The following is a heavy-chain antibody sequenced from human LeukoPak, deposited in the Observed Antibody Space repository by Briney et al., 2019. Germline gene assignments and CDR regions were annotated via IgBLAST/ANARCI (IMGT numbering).Heavy chain of an antibody. Sequence: GASVKVSCKASGYTFTSYGISWVRQAPGQGLEWMGWISAYNGNTNYAQKLQGRVTMTTDTSTSTAYMELRSLRSNDTAVYYCARGTRDSGSYYLFDYWGQGTLVTVSS. J-gene: IGHJ4*02. CDR2: ISAYNGNT. CDR3: ARGTRDSGSYYLFDY. V-gene: IGHV1-18*01. CDR1: GYTFTSYG. D-gene: IGHD1-26*01.